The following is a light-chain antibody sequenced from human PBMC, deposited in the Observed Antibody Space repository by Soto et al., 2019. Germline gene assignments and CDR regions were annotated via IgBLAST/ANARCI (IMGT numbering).Light chain of an antibody. Sequence: QSALTQPPSASGSPGQSVTISCTGTSSDVGRYNFVSWYQQHPGKAPQLIIYEVTKRPSGVPERFSGSKSGNTASLTVSGLQAEDEADYYCSSYAATINYVFGSGTKVTVL. CDR2: EVT. J-gene: IGLJ1*01. V-gene: IGLV2-8*01. CDR3: SSYAATINYV. CDR1: SSDVGRYNF.